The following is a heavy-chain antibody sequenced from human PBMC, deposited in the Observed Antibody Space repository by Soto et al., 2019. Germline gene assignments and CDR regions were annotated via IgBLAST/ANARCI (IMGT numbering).Heavy chain of an antibody. Sequence: PGESLKISCKGSGYSFTSYWISWVRQMPGKGLEWMGRIDPSDSYTNYSPSFQGHVTISADKSISTAYLQWSSLKASDTAMYYCARKSSISSSWPLIDYWGQGTLVTVSS. D-gene: IGHD6-13*01. J-gene: IGHJ4*02. CDR1: GYSFTSYW. CDR2: IDPSDSYT. CDR3: ARKSSISSSWPLIDY. V-gene: IGHV5-10-1*01.